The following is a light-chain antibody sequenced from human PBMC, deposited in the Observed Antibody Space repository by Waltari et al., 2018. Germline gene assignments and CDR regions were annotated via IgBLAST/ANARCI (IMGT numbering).Light chain of an antibody. Sequence: IQMTQSPSALSASVGDTVTLSCRASQNIYYNLAWYQQKPGKAPELLIYAASSLQSGFPSRFSGSGSGTEFTLTITTLQPEDSAIYFCQHDYDNPPNFGQGTKVDI. V-gene: IGKV1-6*02. J-gene: IGKJ2*01. CDR3: QHDYDNPPN. CDR2: AAS. CDR1: QNIYYN.